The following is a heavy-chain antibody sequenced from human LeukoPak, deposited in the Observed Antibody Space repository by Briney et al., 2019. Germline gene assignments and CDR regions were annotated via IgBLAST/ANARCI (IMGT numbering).Heavy chain of an antibody. Sequence: SETLSLTCTVSGGSISSSSYYWGWIRQPPGKGLEWIGSIYYSGSTYYNPSLKSRVTISVDTSKNQFSLKLSSVTAADTAVYYCAGSDTIGYSPREWDYWYFDLWGRGTLVTVSS. CDR3: AGSDTIGYSPREWDYWYFDL. J-gene: IGHJ2*01. CDR1: GGSISSSSYY. D-gene: IGHD3-22*01. V-gene: IGHV4-39*07. CDR2: IYYSGST.